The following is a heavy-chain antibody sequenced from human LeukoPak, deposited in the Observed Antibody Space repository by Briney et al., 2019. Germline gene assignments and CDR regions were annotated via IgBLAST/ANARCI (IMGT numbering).Heavy chain of an antibody. CDR3: ARAGPQMATIIDYFDY. D-gene: IGHD5-24*01. V-gene: IGHV1-69*05. CDR2: IIPIFGTA. CDR1: GGTFSSYA. Sequence: SVKVSCXASGGTFSSYAISWVRQAPGQELGWMGGIIPIFGTANYAQKFQARVTITTDESTSTAYMELSSLRSEDTAVYYCARAGPQMATIIDYFDYWGQGTLVTVSS. J-gene: IGHJ4*02.